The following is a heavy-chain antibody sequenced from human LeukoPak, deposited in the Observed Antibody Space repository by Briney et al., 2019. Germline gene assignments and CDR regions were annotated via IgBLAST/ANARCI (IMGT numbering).Heavy chain of an antibody. CDR1: GGTFSSYA. D-gene: IGHD5-18*01. J-gene: IGHJ4*02. CDR3: ARERGHTAGAHFDY. Sequence: SVKVSCKASGGTFSSYAISWVRQAPGQGLEWMGRIIPILGIANYAQKFQGRVTITADKSTSTAYMELSSLRSEDTAVYYCARERGHTAGAHFDYWGQGTLVTVSS. V-gene: IGHV1-69*04. CDR2: IIPILGIA.